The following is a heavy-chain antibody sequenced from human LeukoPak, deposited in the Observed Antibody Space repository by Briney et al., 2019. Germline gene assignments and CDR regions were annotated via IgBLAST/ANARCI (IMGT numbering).Heavy chain of an antibody. D-gene: IGHD6-19*01. J-gene: IGHJ4*02. Sequence: PSETLSLTCTVSGGSISSYYWSWIRQPPGKGLEWIGYIYYSGSTNYNPSLKSRVTISVDTSKNQFSLKLSSVTAADTAVNYCARVAVAGVVDYWGQGTLVTVSS. CDR2: IYYSGST. CDR1: GGSISSYY. V-gene: IGHV4-59*08. CDR3: ARVAVAGVVDY.